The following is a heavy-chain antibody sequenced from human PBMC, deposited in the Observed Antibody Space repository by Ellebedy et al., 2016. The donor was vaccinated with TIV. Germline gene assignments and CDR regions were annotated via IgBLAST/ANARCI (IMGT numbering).Heavy chain of an antibody. J-gene: IGHJ4*02. Sequence: MPGGSLRLSCTVSGGSITNYSWSWIRQPPGMGLEWIGYIYYSGNTNYNPSLNSRVSISMDTSKNQFSLELSSVTAADTAVYYCAREGYTEMGTLNLDYWGQGTLVTVSS. CDR3: AREGYTEMGTLNLDY. CDR1: GGSITNYS. CDR2: IYYSGNT. V-gene: IGHV4-59*12. D-gene: IGHD5-24*01.